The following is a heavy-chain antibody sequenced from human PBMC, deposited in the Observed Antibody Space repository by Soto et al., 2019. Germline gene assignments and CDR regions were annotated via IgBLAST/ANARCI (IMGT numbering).Heavy chain of an antibody. Sequence: GVGWIRQPPGKALEWLALIYWDDDKRYSPSLKSRLTITKDTSKNQVVLTMTNMDPVDTATYFFSYQIRGYMNYHSGLDVPGQ. V-gene: IGHV2-5*02. CDR3: SYQIRGYMNYHSGLDV. J-gene: IGHJ6*02. CDR2: IYWDDDK. D-gene: IGHD6-13*01. CDR1: G.